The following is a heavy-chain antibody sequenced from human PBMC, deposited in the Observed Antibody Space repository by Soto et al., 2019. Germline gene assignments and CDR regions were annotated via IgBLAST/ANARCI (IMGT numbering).Heavy chain of an antibody. Sequence: PSETLSLTCTVSGDSLSSGGHYWSWIRQHPGKGLEWIGHIYDSVNTYYSPSLRSRVTISADMSKNQFSLNLRSVTAADTAVYYPASLEHRGYFAISTEYWGQGTLVTVSS. CDR2: IYDSVNT. CDR3: ASLEHRGYFAISTEY. D-gene: IGHD1-1*01. V-gene: IGHV4-31*03. CDR1: GDSLSSGGHY. J-gene: IGHJ4*02.